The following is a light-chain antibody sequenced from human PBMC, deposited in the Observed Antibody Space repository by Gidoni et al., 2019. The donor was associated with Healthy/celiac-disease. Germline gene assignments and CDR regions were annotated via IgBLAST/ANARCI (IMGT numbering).Light chain of an antibody. CDR1: KSVSIY. V-gene: IGKV3-11*01. CDR2: DAS. CDR3: QQRSNWPWT. J-gene: IGKJ1*01. Sequence: ELVFTQSPATLSLSPVERATLSCSDSKSVSIYLAWYQQKPGQAPRLLIYDASNRATGIPARFSGSGSGTDFTLTISSLEPEDFAVYYCQQRSNWPWTFGQGTKVEIK.